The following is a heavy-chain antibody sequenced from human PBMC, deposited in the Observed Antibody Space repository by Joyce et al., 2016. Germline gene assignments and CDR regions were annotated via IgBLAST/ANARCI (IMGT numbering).Heavy chain of an antibody. CDR3: AKGGDIETYHAKGYFDY. CDR2: ISSKSDGRPV. Sequence: VRQAPGKGLEWVGRISSKSDGRPVEYAASVKGRFVISRDESKNTLHLQMNNLKTEDTAVYYCAKGGDIETYHAKGYFDYWGQGTLVTVSS. V-gene: IGHV3-15*07. D-gene: IGHD2-15*01. J-gene: IGHJ4*02.